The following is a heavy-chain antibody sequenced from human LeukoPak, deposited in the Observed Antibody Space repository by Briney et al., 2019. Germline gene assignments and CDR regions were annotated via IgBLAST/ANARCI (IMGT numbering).Heavy chain of an antibody. CDR1: GFTFSSYS. V-gene: IGHV3-21*01. J-gene: IGHJ4*02. Sequence: GGSLRLSCAASGFTFSSYSMNWVRQAPGKGLEWVSSIISSSSYIYYADSVKGRFTISRDNAKNSLYLQMNSLRAEDTAVYYCARMGVVVVPAAIPANFDYWGQGTLVTVSS. D-gene: IGHD2-2*02. CDR3: ARMGVVVVPAAIPANFDY. CDR2: IISSSSYI.